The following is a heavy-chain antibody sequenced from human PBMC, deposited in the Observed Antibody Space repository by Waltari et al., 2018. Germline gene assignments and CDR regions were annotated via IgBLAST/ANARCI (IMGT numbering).Heavy chain of an antibody. D-gene: IGHD2-15*01. CDR2: INHSGST. CDR1: GWSFSGYY. Sequence: QVQLQQWGAGLLKPSETLSLTCAVYGWSFSGYYWSWIRQPPGKGLEWIGEINHSGSTNYNPSLKSRVTISVDTSKNQFSLKLSSVTAADTAVYYCARGFPYCSGGSCYGSFDYWGQGTLVTVSS. CDR3: ARGFPYCSGGSCYGSFDY. V-gene: IGHV4-34*01. J-gene: IGHJ4*02.